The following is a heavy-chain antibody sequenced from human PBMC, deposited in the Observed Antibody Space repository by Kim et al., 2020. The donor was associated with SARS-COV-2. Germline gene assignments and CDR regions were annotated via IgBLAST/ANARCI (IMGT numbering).Heavy chain of an antibody. Sequence: ASVKVSCKASGYSFTGYYMHWVRQAPGQGLEWMGRIDPNSGGTKYAQKFQGRVTMTRDTSISTAYMELSRLISDDTAVYYCARATFFSLEWELPLNFWGQGSRVTVSA. D-gene: IGHD1-26*01. J-gene: IGHJ4*02. CDR2: IDPNSGGT. CDR1: GYSFTGYY. CDR3: ARATFFSLEWELPLNF. V-gene: IGHV1-2*06.